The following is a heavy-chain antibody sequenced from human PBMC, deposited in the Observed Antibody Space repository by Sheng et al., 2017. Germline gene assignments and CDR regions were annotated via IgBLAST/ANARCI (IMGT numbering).Heavy chain of an antibody. Sequence: QVQLVESGGGVVQPGRSLRLSCAASGFTFSSYAMHWVRQAPGKGLEWVAVISYDGSNKYYADSVKGRFTISRDNSKNTLYLQMNSLRAEDTAVYYCARNPTGSYYSVPLYWGQGTLVTVSS. V-gene: IGHV3-30-3*01. CDR1: GFTFSSYA. CDR2: ISYDGSNK. D-gene: IGHD3-10*01. CDR3: ARNPTGSYYSVPLY. J-gene: IGHJ4*02.